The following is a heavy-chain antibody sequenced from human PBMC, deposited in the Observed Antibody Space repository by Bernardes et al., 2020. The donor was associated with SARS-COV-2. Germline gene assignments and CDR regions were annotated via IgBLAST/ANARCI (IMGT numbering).Heavy chain of an antibody. CDR1: GFTFSNHA. CDR3: LKGTEAYYDFIWGNYRNHHDYAFDS. Sequence: CLSLSCLATGFTFSNHAMIWVRQAPGKGLEWVATIRHSGDASDYADSVNGRFTVYRDNSGNTLYLEMNSLRDDDTAVFYFLKGTEAYYDFIWGNYRNHHDYAFDSWGQGTRVTVSS. J-gene: IGHJ4*02. V-gene: IGHV3-23*01. D-gene: IGHD3-16*02. CDR2: IRHSGDAS.